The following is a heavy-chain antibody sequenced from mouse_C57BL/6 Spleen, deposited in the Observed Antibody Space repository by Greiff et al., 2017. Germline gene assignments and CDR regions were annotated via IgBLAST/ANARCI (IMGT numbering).Heavy chain of an antibody. CDR2: IYPGSGNT. V-gene: IGHV1-76*01. Sequence: QVQLQQSGAELVRPGASVKLSCKASGYTFTDYYINWVKQRPGQGLEWIARIYPGSGNTYYNEKFKGKATLTAEKSSSTAYMQLSSLTSEDSAVYFCARGGPYYGSSYGYFDVWGTGTTVTVSS. D-gene: IGHD1-1*01. CDR3: ARGGPYYGSSYGYFDV. J-gene: IGHJ1*03. CDR1: GYTFTDYY.